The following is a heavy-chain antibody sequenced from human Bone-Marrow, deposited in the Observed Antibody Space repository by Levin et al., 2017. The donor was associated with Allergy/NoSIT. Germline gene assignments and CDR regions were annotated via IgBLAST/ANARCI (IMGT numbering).Heavy chain of an antibody. CDR1: GFTFSSYG. J-gene: IGHJ4*02. CDR3: AKGSGWLMSYFDY. D-gene: IGHD6-19*01. Sequence: GGSLRLSCAASGFTFSSYGMHWVRQAPGKGLEWVAVISYDGSNKYYADSVKGRFTISRDNSKNTLYLQMNSLRAEDTAVYYCAKGSGWLMSYFDYWGQGTLVTVSS. CDR2: ISYDGSNK. V-gene: IGHV3-30*18.